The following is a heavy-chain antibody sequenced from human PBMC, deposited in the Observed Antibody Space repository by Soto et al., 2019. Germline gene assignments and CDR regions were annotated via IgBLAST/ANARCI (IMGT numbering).Heavy chain of an antibody. CDR2: IIPIFGTA. V-gene: IGHV1-69*01. J-gene: IGHJ3*02. CDR3: ASSHDFWSGYQGETAFDI. D-gene: IGHD3-3*01. CDR1: GGTFSSYA. Sequence: QVQLVQSGAEVKKPGSSVKVSCKASGGTFSSYAISWVRQAPGQGLEWMGGIIPIFGTANYAQKFQGRVTITADESTSTAYMELSSLRSEDTAVYYCASSHDFWSGYQGETAFDIWGQGTMVTVSS.